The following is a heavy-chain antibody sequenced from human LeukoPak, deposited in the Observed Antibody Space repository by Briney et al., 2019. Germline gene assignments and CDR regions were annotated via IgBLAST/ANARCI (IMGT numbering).Heavy chain of an antibody. Sequence: GGSLRLSCAASGFTFTNYAMHWVRQAPGKGLEWLALISSDGRDTYYADSVKGRFTISRDNSKNTLFLQMNSLRAEDTAVYYCARSPYSNYPTPDYCGQGTLLTVSS. CDR2: ISSDGRDT. CDR3: ARSPYSNYPTPDY. D-gene: IGHD4-11*01. J-gene: IGHJ4*02. V-gene: IGHV3-30*04. CDR1: GFTFTNYA.